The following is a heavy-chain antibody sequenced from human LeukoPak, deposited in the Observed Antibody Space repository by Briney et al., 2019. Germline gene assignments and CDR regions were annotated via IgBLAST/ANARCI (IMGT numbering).Heavy chain of an antibody. Sequence: SQTLSLTCAISGDSVSSNSATWNWIRQSPLRGLEWLGRTYYRSQWNNDYAASVKSRTDINPETSKNQFSLQLNSVTPEDTAVYYCARGRGSSADFDYWGQGTLVTVSS. D-gene: IGHD6-6*01. CDR1: GDSVSSNSAT. CDR3: ARGRGSSADFDY. CDR2: TYYRSQWNN. J-gene: IGHJ4*02. V-gene: IGHV6-1*01.